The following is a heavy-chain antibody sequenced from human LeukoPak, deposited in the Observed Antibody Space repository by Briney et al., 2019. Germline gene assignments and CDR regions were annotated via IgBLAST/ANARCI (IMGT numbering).Heavy chain of an antibody. CDR3: ARGADDYYDSSAHSAEYFQH. Sequence: GSLRLSCAASGFTFSNAWMNWVRQPPGKGLEWIGEINHSGSTNYNPSLKSRVTISVDTSKNQFSLKLSSVTAADTAVYYCARGADDYYDSSAHSAEYFQHWGRAPWSPSPQ. D-gene: IGHD3-22*01. V-gene: IGHV4-34*01. CDR2: INHSGST. CDR1: GFTFSNAW. J-gene: IGHJ1*01.